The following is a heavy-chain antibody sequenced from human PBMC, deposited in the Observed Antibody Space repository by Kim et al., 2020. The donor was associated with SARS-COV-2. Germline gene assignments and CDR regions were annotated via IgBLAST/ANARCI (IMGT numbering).Heavy chain of an antibody. V-gene: IGHV3-73*01. J-gene: IGHJ4*02. CDR2: IRSKANSYAT. D-gene: IGHD3-22*01. Sequence: GGSLRLSCAASGFTFSGSAMHWVRQASGKGLEWVGRIRSKANSYATAYAASVKGRFTISRDDSKNTAYLQMNSLKTEDTAVYYCTRYYYDSSGYYRIFDYWGQGTLVTVSS. CDR3: TRYYYDSSGYYRIFDY. CDR1: GFTFSGSA.